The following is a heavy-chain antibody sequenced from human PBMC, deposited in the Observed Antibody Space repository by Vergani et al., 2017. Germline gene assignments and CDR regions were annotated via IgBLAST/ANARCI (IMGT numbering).Heavy chain of an antibody. CDR2: IHPADSDT. D-gene: IGHD1-26*01. V-gene: IGHV5-51*01. CDR3: ARLYGRDRSGSKYFDY. Sequence: EVQLVQSGAEVKKPGESLKISCQISGYSFTNYWIVWVRQMPGKGLEWIAIIHPADSDTRYSPSFQGHVTISVDKSISTAYLQRSSLRASDSAMYYCARLYGRDRSGSKYFDYWGQGTLVTVSS. CDR1: GYSFTNYW. J-gene: IGHJ4*02.